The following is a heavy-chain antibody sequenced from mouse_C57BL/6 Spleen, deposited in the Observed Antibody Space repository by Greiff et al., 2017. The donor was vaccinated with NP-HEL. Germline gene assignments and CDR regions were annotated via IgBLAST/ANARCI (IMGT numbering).Heavy chain of an antibody. CDR3: ARYYYGSSYY. V-gene: IGHV1-50*01. J-gene: IGHJ2*01. D-gene: IGHD1-1*01. CDR2: IDPSDSYT. CDR1: GYTFTSYW. Sequence: QVQLQQSGAELVKPGASVKLSCKASGYTFTSYWMQWVKQRPGQGLEWIGEIDPSDSYTNYNQKFKGKATLTVDTSSSTAYMQLSSLTSEDSAVYYCARYYYGSSYYWGQGTTLTVSS.